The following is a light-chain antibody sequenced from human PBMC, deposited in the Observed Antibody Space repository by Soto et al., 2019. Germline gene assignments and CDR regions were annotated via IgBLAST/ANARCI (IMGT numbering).Light chain of an antibody. CDR1: QRITTY. V-gene: IGKV1-39*01. CDR3: QQTYSTPYT. J-gene: IGKJ2*01. Sequence: IHMTQSPSSLSASVGDRITVTCRASQRITTYVNWYQLKPGEAPKLLISTSGTLQRGVPSRFSGSGSGTDFTLTITRLHPADFATSFCQQTYSTPYTFGQGTKLESK. CDR2: TSG.